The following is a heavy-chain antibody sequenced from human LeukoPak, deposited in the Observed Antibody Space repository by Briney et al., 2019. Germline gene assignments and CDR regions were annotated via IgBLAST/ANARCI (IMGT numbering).Heavy chain of an antibody. CDR3: ARLKCGDYGLYYVDY. CDR1: GGSISSYY. Sequence: PSETLSLTCTVSGGSISSYYWSWIRQPPGKGLESIGYIYYSNTNYNPSLKSRVTISVDTSKNQFSLKLSSVTAADTAVYYCARLKCGDYGLYYVDYWGQGTLVTVSS. J-gene: IGHJ4*02. V-gene: IGHV4-59*08. CDR2: IYYSNT. D-gene: IGHD2-21*02.